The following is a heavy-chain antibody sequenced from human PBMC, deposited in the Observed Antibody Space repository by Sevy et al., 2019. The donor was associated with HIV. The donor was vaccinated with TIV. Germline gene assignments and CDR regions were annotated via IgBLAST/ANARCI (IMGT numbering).Heavy chain of an antibody. CDR2: IKPDGSDK. D-gene: IGHD1-26*01. J-gene: IGHJ4*02. CDR1: GFSCSAHW. Sequence: GGSLRLSCAASGFSCSAHWMNWVRQAPGKGLEWVANIKPDGSDKHYVDSAEGRFTISRDNAKNSLYLQMNSLRVEDTAMYYCAQETFGRFDSWGQGTLVTVSS. V-gene: IGHV3-7*01. CDR3: AQETFGRFDS.